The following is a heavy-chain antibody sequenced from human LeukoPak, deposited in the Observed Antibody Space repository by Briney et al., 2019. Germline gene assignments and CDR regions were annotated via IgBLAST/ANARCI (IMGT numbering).Heavy chain of an antibody. D-gene: IGHD6-19*01. Sequence: SETLSLTCTVSGGSISRYYWSWIRQPPGKGLEWIGYINYSGSTKYNPSLKSRVTISVDTSKNQFSLKLSSVTAADTAVYYCARGSVAVAGCLDYWGQGTLVTVSS. V-gene: IGHV4-59*01. CDR2: INYSGST. J-gene: IGHJ4*02. CDR3: ARGSVAVAGCLDY. CDR1: GGSISRYY.